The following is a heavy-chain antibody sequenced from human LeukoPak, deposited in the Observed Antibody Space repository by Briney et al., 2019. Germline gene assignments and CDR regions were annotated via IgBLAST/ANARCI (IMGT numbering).Heavy chain of an antibody. D-gene: IGHD3-3*01. Sequence: GGSLRLSCAASGFTFSSYSVNWVRQAPGEGLEWVSSISSSSSYIYYADSVKGRFTISRDNAKNSLYLQMNSLRAEDTAVYYCARDPGYYDFWSGYSSYYMDVWGKGTTVTVSS. CDR3: ARDPGYYDFWSGYSSYYMDV. J-gene: IGHJ6*03. V-gene: IGHV3-21*01. CDR2: ISSSSSYI. CDR1: GFTFSSYS.